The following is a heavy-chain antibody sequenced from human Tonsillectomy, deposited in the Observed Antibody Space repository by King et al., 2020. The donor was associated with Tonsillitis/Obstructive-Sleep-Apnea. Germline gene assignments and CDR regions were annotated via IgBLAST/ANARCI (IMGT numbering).Heavy chain of an antibody. V-gene: IGHV1-18*01. CDR2: ISAYNGNT. D-gene: IGHD1-26*01. J-gene: IGHJ6*03. Sequence: QLVQSGAEVKKPGASGKVSCKASGYTFTSYGISWVRQAPGQGLEWMGWISAYNGNTNYAQKLQGRVNMTTDTSTSTDYMELRSLRSDDPAVYYCARTIVRATPGYYYMDVWGKGTTVTVSS. CDR1: GYTFTSYG. CDR3: ARTIVRATPGYYYMDV.